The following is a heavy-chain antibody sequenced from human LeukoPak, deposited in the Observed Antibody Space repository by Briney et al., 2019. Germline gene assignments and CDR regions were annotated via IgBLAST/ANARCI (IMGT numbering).Heavy chain of an antibody. D-gene: IGHD1-26*01. CDR3: ARDPYSGSSDAFDI. CDR1: GFTFSSYA. CDR2: ISYDGSNK. J-gene: IGHJ3*02. Sequence: GGSLRLSCAASGFTFSSYAMHWVRQAPGKGLEWVAVISYDGSNKYYADSVKGRFTITRDNSKNTLYLQMNSLRAEDTAVYYCARDPYSGSSDAFDIWGQGTMVTVSS. V-gene: IGHV3-30-3*01.